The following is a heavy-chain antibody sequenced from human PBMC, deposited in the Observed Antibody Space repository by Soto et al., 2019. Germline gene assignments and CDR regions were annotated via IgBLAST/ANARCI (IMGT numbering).Heavy chain of an antibody. J-gene: IGHJ6*02. V-gene: IGHV1-69*01. D-gene: IGHD6-19*01. CDR3: ASAQGWHYYYYGIDV. Sequence: QVQLVQSGAEVKKPGSSVKVSCKASGGTFSSYAISWVRQAPGQGLEWMGGIIPIFGTANYAQKFQGRVTITADESTSTAYRELSTVRSEDTDVYYCASAQGWHYYYYGIDVWGQGTTVTVSS. CDR2: IIPIFGTA. CDR1: GGTFSSYA.